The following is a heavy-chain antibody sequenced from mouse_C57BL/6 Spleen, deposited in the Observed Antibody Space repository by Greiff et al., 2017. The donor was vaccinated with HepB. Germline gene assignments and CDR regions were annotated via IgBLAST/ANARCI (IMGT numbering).Heavy chain of an antibody. CDR3: ARGGTLYYFDY. CDR2: IYPGSGNT. V-gene: IGHV1-66*01. CDR1: GYSFTSYY. J-gene: IGHJ2*01. Sequence: QVQLKESGPELVKPGASVKISCKASGYSFTSYYIHWVKQRPGQGLEWIGWIYPGSGNTKYNEKFKGKATLTADTSSSTAYMQLSSLTSEDSAVYYCARGGTLYYFDYWGQGTTLTVSS.